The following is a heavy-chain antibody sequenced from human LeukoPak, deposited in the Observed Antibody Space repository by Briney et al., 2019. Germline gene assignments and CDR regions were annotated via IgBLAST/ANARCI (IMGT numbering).Heavy chain of an antibody. D-gene: IGHD7-27*01. J-gene: IGHJ4*02. V-gene: IGHV4-59*01. CDR2: IYYSGST. CDR3: ARGRTGEIDY. Sequence: RTSETLSLTCTVSGGSISSYYWSWIRQPPGKGLEWIGYIYYSGSTNYNPSLKSRVTISVDTSKNQFSLKLSSVTAADTAVYYCARGRTGEIDYWGQGTLVTVSS. CDR1: GGSISSYY.